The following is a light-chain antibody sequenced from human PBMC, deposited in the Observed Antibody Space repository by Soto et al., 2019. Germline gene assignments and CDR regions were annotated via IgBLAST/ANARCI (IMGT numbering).Light chain of an antibody. CDR1: QSISSY. Sequence: DIQMTQSPSSLSASVGDRVTITCRASQSISSYLNLHQNKPWKAPKLLISASSSLQSGVPTSFSGIGAGTDFTPTISRMTHDDFANDYWQQSYSTRTFGQGTKVDIK. J-gene: IGKJ1*01. CDR2: ASS. CDR3: QQSYSTRT. V-gene: IGKV1-39*01.